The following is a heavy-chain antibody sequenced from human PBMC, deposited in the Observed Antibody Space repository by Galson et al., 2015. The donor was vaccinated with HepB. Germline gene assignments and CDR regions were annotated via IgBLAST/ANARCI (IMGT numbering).Heavy chain of an antibody. CDR3: AGYFFGVGGRGY. V-gene: IGHV4-59*01. J-gene: IGHJ4*02. CDR1: GGSMSSCH. Sequence: ETLSLTCTVSGGSMSSCHWGWIRQPPGGGLEWIGFIDNGGTPHHPPLHSRVALSMDTSTEPFSLKLISATAADTGVYYCAGYFFGVGGRGYWGQGRLVTVSS. CDR2: IDNGGT. D-gene: IGHD4-23*01.